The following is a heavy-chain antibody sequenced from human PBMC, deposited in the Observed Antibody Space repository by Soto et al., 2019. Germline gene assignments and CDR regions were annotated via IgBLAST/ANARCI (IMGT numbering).Heavy chain of an antibody. V-gene: IGHV1-18*01. J-gene: IGHJ4*02. CDR2: ISAYNGNT. CDR1: GYTFTSYG. CDR3: ARRVNMITFGGVIVTHYFDY. Sequence: QVQLVQSGAEVKKPGASVKVSCKASGYTFTSYGISWVRQAPGQGLEWMGWISAYNGNTNYAQKLQGRVTMTTDTSMSTAYMELRSLRSDDTAVYYCARRVNMITFGGVIVTHYFDYWGQGTLVTVSS. D-gene: IGHD3-16*02.